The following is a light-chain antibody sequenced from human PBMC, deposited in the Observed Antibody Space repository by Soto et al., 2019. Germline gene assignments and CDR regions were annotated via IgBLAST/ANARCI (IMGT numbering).Light chain of an antibody. CDR1: RXDVGGYNF. Sequence: QSVLTQPASVSGSPGQSITISCTGTRXDVGGYNFVSWYQQHPGKAPKLIIYEASNRPSGVSNRFSGSKSDNTASLTISGLQAEDEADYYCCSYVSSKTYVFGTGTKVTVL. V-gene: IGLV2-14*01. CDR2: EAS. J-gene: IGLJ1*01. CDR3: CSYVSSKTYV.